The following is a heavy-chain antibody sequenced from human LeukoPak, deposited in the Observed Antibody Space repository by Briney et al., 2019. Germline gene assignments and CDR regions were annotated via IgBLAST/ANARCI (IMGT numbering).Heavy chain of an antibody. CDR2: INPNSGGT. CDR1: GYTFTGYY. CDR3: ARVPLHSSGLDFDY. V-gene: IGHV1-2*02. J-gene: IGHJ4*02. D-gene: IGHD6-19*01. Sequence: ASVKVSCKASGYTFTGYYMHWVRQAPGQGLEWMGWINPNSGGTNYAQKFQGRVTMTRDTSISTAYMELSRLRSDDTAVYYCARVPLHSSGLDFDYWGQGTLVTVSS.